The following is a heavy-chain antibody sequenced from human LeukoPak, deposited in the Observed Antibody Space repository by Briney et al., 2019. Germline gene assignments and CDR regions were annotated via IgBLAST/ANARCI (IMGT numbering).Heavy chain of an antibody. J-gene: IGHJ6*02. V-gene: IGHV3-48*03. CDR1: GFTLSSYE. CDR2: ISSSGSTI. D-gene: IGHD3-3*01. CDR3: VHRRVTMTGGV. Sequence: PGGSLRLSCAASGFTLSSYEMNWVRQAPGKGLEWVSYISSSGSTIYYADSVKGRFTISRDNAKNSLYLQMNSLRAEDPAVYYYVHRRVTMTGGVWGQGHSVTIS.